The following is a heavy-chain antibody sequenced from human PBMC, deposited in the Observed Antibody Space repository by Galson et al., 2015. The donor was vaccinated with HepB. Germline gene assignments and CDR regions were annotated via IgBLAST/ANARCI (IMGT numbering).Heavy chain of an antibody. CDR1: GYTLTEVA. V-gene: IGHV1-24*01. Sequence: SVKVSCKVSGYTLTEVAIHWVRQDPGKGLEWMGGFDPEDGERIYAQNFRGRVTLSEDTSTDTAFMELSSLRSDDTAVYYCATDTGIVGTTVFDYWGQGTLVTVSS. CDR3: ATDTGIVGTTVFDY. D-gene: IGHD1-26*01. J-gene: IGHJ4*02. CDR2: FDPEDGER.